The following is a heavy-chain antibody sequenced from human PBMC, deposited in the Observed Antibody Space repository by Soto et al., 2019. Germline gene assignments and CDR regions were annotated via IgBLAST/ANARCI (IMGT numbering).Heavy chain of an antibody. Sequence: SETLSLTCAVSGGSISSSNWWSWVRQPPGKGLEWIGEIYHSGSTNYNPSLKSRVTISVDKSKNQFSLKLSSVTAADTAVYYCARIRYYDFWSGYYSRSLYYYYGMDVWGQGTTVTVSS. D-gene: IGHD3-3*01. CDR2: IYHSGST. V-gene: IGHV4-4*02. J-gene: IGHJ6*02. CDR3: ARIRYYDFWSGYYSRSLYYYYGMDV. CDR1: GGSISSSNW.